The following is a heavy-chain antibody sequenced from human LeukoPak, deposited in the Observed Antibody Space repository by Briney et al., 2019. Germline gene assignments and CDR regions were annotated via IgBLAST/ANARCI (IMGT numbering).Heavy chain of an antibody. CDR1: GFTFSSYA. V-gene: IGHV3-23*01. Sequence: LTGGSLRLSCGASGFTFSSYAMSWVRQAPGKGLEWVSAISGSGGSTYYADSVKGRFTISRDNSKNTLYLQMNSLRAEDTAVYYCAKDREDTIFGVVNPFDYWGQGTLVTVSS. CDR3: AKDREDTIFGVVNPFDY. D-gene: IGHD3-3*01. CDR2: ISGSGGST. J-gene: IGHJ4*02.